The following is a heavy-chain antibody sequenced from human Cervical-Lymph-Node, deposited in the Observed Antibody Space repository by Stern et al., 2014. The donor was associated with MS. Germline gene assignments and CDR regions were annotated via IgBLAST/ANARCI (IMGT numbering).Heavy chain of an antibody. Sequence: VQLVASVAEVKKPGASVKVSFQASGYSFLNYGISWVRQAPGQGLEWMGWTTTYSGHSKHAQKFQDSVPLTSAPSTRHSHMELRGLRSDDTAVYYCVRRATDAYNFVEYFQHWGQGTLVTVSS. CDR2: TTTYSGHS. J-gene: IGHJ1*01. CDR1: GYSFLNYG. D-gene: IGHD5-24*01. CDR3: VRRATDAYNFVEYFQH. V-gene: IGHV1-18*01.